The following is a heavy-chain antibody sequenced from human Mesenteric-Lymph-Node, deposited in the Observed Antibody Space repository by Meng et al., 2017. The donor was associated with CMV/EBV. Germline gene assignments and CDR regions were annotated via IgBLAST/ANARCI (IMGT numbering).Heavy chain of an antibody. Sequence: GGSLRLSRKGSGYSFTSYWIGWVRQLPGKGPEWMGIIQPADFNTLYSPSFQGLVTISADRSTNTAFLQWSSLKASDTAMYYCARRTCNGCTADSFDIWGQGTMVTVSS. J-gene: IGHJ3*02. V-gene: IGHV5-51*01. CDR2: IQPADFNT. CDR1: GYSFTSYW. CDR3: ARRTCNGCTADSFDI. D-gene: IGHD2-8*01.